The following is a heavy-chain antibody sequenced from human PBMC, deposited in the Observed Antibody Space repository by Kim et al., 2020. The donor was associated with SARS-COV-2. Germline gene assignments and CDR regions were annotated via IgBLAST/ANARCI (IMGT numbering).Heavy chain of an antibody. Sequence: YVDSVKGRFTMSRDTATNSLYLQMSSLRTEGTAIYYCAALDTVQVPGGIWGQGTLVTVSS. J-gene: IGHJ4*02. CDR3: AALDTVQVPGGI. V-gene: IGHV3-7*01. D-gene: IGHD3-10*01.